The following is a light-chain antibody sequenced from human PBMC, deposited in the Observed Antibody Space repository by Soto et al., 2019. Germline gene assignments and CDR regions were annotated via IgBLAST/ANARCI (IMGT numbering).Light chain of an antibody. CDR3: QQYYNWPLT. CDR1: ENVKFN. Sequence: EIVMTQSPATLSVSPGERATLSCRASENVKFNLAWYQQRPGQAPRLLFYNASTRATAFPARFSGSGSGTDYAVTISSLQSEDFAVYYCQQYYNWPLTFGQGTRLEIK. CDR2: NAS. J-gene: IGKJ5*01. V-gene: IGKV3-15*01.